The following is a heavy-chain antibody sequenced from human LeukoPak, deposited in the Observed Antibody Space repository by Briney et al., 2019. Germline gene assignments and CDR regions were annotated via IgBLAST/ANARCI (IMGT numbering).Heavy chain of an antibody. Sequence: PSKTLSLTCTVSGGSISSYYWSWIRQPPGKGLEWIGYIYYNGSTNYNPSLKSRVTISVDTSKNQFSLKLSSVTAADTAVYYCARSGYSSGWYSWGQGTLVTVSS. V-gene: IGHV4-59*01. CDR2: IYYNGST. D-gene: IGHD6-19*01. CDR3: ARSGYSSGWYS. CDR1: GGSISSYY. J-gene: IGHJ4*02.